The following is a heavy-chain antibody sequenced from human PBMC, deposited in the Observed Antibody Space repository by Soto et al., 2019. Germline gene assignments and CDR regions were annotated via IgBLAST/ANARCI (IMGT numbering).Heavy chain of an antibody. CDR1: GFTFDDYA. Sequence: VQLVESGGGLVQPGRSLRLSCAASGFTFDDYAMHWVRQAPGKGLEWVSGISWNSGSIGYADSVKGRFTISRDNAKNSLYLQMNSLRAEDTALYYCAKTHCSGGSCYWGAFDIWGQGTMVTVSS. J-gene: IGHJ3*02. V-gene: IGHV3-9*01. CDR3: AKTHCSGGSCYWGAFDI. D-gene: IGHD2-15*01. CDR2: ISWNSGSI.